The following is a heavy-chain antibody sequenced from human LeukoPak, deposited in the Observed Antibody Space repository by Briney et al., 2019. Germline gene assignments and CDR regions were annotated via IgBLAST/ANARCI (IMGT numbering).Heavy chain of an antibody. Sequence: PSETLSLTCAVYGGSFSGYYWSWIRQPPGKGLEWIGEINHSGSTNYNPSLKSRVTITVDTSKNQFSLKLSSVTAADTAVYYCARDYDILTGHWYFDLRGRGTLVTVSS. D-gene: IGHD3-9*01. CDR3: ARDYDILTGHWYFDL. J-gene: IGHJ2*01. V-gene: IGHV4-34*01. CDR2: INHSGST. CDR1: GGSFSGYY.